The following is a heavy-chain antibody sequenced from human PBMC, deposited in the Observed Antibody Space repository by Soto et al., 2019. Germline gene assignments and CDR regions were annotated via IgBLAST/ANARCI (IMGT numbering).Heavy chain of an antibody. D-gene: IGHD4-17*01. CDR3: AKVYGDYNDDYYHMDV. CDR1: GYTFTGYY. CDR2: INPNSGGT. V-gene: IGHV1-2*04. Sequence: ASVKVSCKASGYTFTGYYMHWVRQAPGQGLEWMGWINPNSGGTNYAQKFQGWVTMTRDTSISTAYMELSRLRTEDTAVYFCAKVYGDYNDDYYHMDVWGKGTTVTVSS. J-gene: IGHJ6*03.